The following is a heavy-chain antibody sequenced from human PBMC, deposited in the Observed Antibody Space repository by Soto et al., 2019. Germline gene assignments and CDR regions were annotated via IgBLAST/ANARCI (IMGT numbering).Heavy chain of an antibody. J-gene: IGHJ4*02. CDR1: GFSLTNDGVG. CDR2: VYWDDDE. Sequence: QITLRESGPALVKPTQTLTLTCTVSGFSLTNDGVGVGWVRQPPGKALEWLTLVYWDDDERYSRSLQSRLTIRRDTSRNKVVVTLTNVDPVDTATYHCVRQDSRGRYFDFWGQGILVTVSS. V-gene: IGHV2-5*02. D-gene: IGHD2-15*01. CDR3: VRQDSRGRYFDF.